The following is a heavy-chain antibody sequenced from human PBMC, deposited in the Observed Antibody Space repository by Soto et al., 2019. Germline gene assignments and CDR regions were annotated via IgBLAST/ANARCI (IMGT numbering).Heavy chain of an antibody. CDR2: INHSGRT. V-gene: IGHV4-34*01. D-gene: IGHD1-26*01. CDR3: VRGGRGSESGFDI. CDR1: VGSFSGNY. Sequence: SETLSLTCAVYVGSFSGNYWSWIRQPPGKGLEWIGEINHSGRTNYSPSLKSRATISVDTSKNQFSLKLTSVTAADTAVYYCVRGGRGSESGFDIWGQGTMVTVSS. J-gene: IGHJ3*02.